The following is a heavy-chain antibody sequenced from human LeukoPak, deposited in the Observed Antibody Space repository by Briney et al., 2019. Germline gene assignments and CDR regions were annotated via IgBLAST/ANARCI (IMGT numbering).Heavy chain of an antibody. J-gene: IGHJ4*02. D-gene: IGHD3-10*01. CDR1: GFTFTTYA. V-gene: IGHV3-23*01. Sequence: GGSLRLSCAASGFTFTTYAMSWVRQALGKGLEWVSAIGGSSDFTYYAEYVKGRFTISRDNSKKTLYLQMNSLRAEDTAVYYCAKADRGWGVITKDWGQGTLVTVSS. CDR3: AKADRGWGVITKD. CDR2: IGGSSDFT.